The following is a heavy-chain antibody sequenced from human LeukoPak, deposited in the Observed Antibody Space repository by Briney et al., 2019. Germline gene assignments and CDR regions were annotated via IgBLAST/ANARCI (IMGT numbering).Heavy chain of an antibody. D-gene: IGHD1-14*01. V-gene: IGHV1-2*06. Sequence: GASVKVSCKTSGYTFTDKYIHWVRQAPGLGLECMGRMHPNTGDTVYVQKFQGRVTFTRDTSISAAYMELHRLGSDDTAVYFCVRDLTNPASGDYWGQGTLVTVSS. J-gene: IGHJ4*02. CDR3: VRDLTNPASGDY. CDR2: MHPNTGDT. CDR1: GYTFTDKY.